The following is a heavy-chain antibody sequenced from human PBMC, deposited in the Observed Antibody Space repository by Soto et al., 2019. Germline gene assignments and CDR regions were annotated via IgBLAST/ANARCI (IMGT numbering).Heavy chain of an antibody. CDR3: ARSPTRTTSPHFSDP. Sequence: EVQLVESGGGLVQPGGSLRLSCAASGFTVSNNYMSWVRQAPGKGLEYVSVIYSGGGTYYADSVKGRFTISRDNSKNPFYLQMNSLGAEDTPVYYCARSPTRTTSPHFSDPGGQGTLATVPP. CDR1: GFTVSNNY. J-gene: IGHJ5*02. V-gene: IGHV3-66*01. D-gene: IGHD4-17*01. CDR2: IYSGGGT.